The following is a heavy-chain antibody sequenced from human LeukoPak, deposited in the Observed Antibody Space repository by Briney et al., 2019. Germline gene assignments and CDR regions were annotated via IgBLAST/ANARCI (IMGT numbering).Heavy chain of an antibody. D-gene: IGHD1-1*01. J-gene: IGHJ4*02. CDR2: IYYSGST. Sequence: SETLTLTCTVSVGSISRYYWRWIRQPPGKALEWIGCIYYSGSTDYSPSLKSRLTISVDTSRNQFSLKLSSVTAADTAVYYCARGGDNSGYYFDYWGQGTLVTVSS. CDR3: ARGGDNSGYYFDY. V-gene: IGHV4-59*01. CDR1: VGSISRYY.